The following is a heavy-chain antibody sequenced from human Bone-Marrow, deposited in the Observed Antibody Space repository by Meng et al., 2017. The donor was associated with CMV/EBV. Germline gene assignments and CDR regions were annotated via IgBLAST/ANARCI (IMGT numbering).Heavy chain of an antibody. CDR2: TRNKANSYTT. CDR1: GFTFSDHY. CDR3: DSETGDGGYFDY. V-gene: IGHV3-72*01. J-gene: IGHJ4*02. Sequence: GGSLRLSCAASGFTFSDHYMDWVRQAPGKGLEWVGRTRNKANSYTTEYAASVKGRFTISRDDSKNTLYLQMNSLRAEDTAVYYCDSETGDGGYFDYWGQGTLVTVSS. D-gene: IGHD7-27*01.